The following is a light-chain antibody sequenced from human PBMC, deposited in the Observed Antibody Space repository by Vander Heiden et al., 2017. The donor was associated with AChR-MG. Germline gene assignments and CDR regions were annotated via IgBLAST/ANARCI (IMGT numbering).Light chain of an antibody. CDR2: NNN. CDR3: AAWDDSLSGRV. V-gene: IGLV1-44*01. Sequence: QSVLTQPPSASGTPGQRVTISCSGSYSNIGRGTVNWYQHLPGTAPKLLIYNNNQRPSGVPDRFSGSKSGTSASLAISGLRSEDEADYYCAAWDDSLSGRVFGGGTKLTGL. CDR1: YSNIGRGT. J-gene: IGLJ3*02.